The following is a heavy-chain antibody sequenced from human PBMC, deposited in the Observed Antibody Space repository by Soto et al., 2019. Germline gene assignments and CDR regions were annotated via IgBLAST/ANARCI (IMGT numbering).Heavy chain of an antibody. J-gene: IGHJ2*01. V-gene: IGHV4-59*08. CDR2: IYYSEST. D-gene: IGHD4-17*01. Sequence: WTWIRQPPGKGLEWIGYIYYSESTNYNPSLKSRVTISVDTSKNQFSLKLSSVTAADTAVYYCVRHASDYAGNAEDWYFDLWGRGTLVTVSS. CDR3: VRHASDYAGNAEDWYFDL.